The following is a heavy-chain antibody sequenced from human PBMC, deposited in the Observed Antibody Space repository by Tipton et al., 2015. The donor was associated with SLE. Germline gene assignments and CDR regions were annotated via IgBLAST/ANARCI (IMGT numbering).Heavy chain of an antibody. CDR2: IYYSGST. J-gene: IGHJ3*02. D-gene: IGHD3-22*01. Sequence: TLSLTCTVSGGSISSYYWSWIRQPPGKGLEWIGYIYYSGSTNYNPSLKSRVTISEDTSKNQFSLKLSSVTAADPAVYYCAREEANYYDSSHAFDIWGQGTMVTVSS. CDR3: AREEANYYDSSHAFDI. V-gene: IGHV4-59*01. CDR1: GGSISSYY.